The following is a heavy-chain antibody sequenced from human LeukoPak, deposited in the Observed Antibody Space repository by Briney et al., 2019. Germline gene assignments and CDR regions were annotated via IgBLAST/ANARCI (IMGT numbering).Heavy chain of an antibody. Sequence: GGSLRLSCAASGFTFSSYGMHWVRQAPGKGLEWVSSITSGSTYIYYADSVKGRFTISRDNAKNSLYLQMNSLRAEDTAVYYCARGTIAAADIDYWGQGTLVTVSS. J-gene: IGHJ4*02. V-gene: IGHV3-21*06. CDR3: ARGTIAAADIDY. CDR1: GFTFSSYG. CDR2: ITSGSTYI. D-gene: IGHD6-13*01.